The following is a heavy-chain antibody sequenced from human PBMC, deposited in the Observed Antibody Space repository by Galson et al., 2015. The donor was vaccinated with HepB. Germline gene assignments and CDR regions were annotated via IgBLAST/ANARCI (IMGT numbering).Heavy chain of an antibody. Sequence: SLRLSCAASGFTFSSYAMSWVRQAPGKGLEWVSAISGSGGSTYYADSVKGRFTISRDNSKNTLYLQMNSLRAEDTAVYYCAKGYLRIGVHSGYDVHSSSWYGLDYWGQGTLVTVSS. CDR3: AKGYLRIGVHSGYDVHSSSWYGLDY. V-gene: IGHV3-23*01. CDR1: GFTFSSYA. D-gene: IGHD6-13*01. CDR2: ISGSGGST. J-gene: IGHJ4*02.